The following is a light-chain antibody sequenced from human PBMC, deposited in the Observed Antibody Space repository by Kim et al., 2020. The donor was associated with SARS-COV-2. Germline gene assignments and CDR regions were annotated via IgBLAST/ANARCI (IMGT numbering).Light chain of an antibody. CDR2: GQN. CDR1: SLRNYY. J-gene: IGLJ3*02. Sequence: SSELTQDSAVSVALGQTVRITCQGDSLRNYYASRYPQPPGQAPVLVLFGQNTRPSGIPDRFSASKSGHTASLTITGAQAEDEVDYSCNSRAASGNHLVFG. CDR3: NSRAASGNHLV. V-gene: IGLV3-19*01.